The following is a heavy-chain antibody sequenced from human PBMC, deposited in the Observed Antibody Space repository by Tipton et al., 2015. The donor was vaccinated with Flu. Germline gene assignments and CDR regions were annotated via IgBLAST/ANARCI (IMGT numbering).Heavy chain of an antibody. Sequence: QLVQSGAEVKKPGESLKISCEGSGFTFTDYWIGWVRQMPGKGLEWMGMIYPGDSETRYGPSFQGQVTISADRSVSTAYLQWSSLRASATAMSYCGIQPYRGTGRPPFAFWGQGALVTVSS. CDR1: GFTFTDYW. V-gene: IGHV5-51*01. J-gene: IGHJ4*02. CDR2: IYPGDSET. D-gene: IGHD3-10*01. CDR3: GIQPYRGTGRPPFAF.